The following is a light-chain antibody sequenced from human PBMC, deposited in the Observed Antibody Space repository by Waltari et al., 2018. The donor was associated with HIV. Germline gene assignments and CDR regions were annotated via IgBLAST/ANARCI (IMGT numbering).Light chain of an antibody. CDR1: SSNIGCDA. V-gene: IGLV1-44*01. CDR2: TSN. J-gene: IGLJ3*02. CDR3: ATWDHELDSWV. Sequence: QSVLTQPPSAPGTPGQRSILPCSGSSSNIGCDAVYWYQQVPGTAPKLLIFTSNQRPSGVPDRFSASKSGTSASLAISGLQSDDEADYYCATWDHELDSWVFGGGTKLTVL.